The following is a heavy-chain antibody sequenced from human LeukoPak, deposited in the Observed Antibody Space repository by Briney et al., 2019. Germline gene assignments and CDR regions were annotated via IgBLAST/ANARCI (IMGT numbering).Heavy chain of an antibody. V-gene: IGHV3-23*01. CDR3: AKDRLRFLEWLVRAYYFDY. Sequence: QAGGSLRLSRAASGFTFSSYAMSWVRQAPGKGLEWVSAISGSGGSTYYADSVKGRFTISRDNSKNTLYLQMNSLRAEDTAVYYCAKDRLRFLEWLVRAYYFDYWGQGTLVTVSS. CDR1: GFTFSSYA. CDR2: ISGSGGST. J-gene: IGHJ4*02. D-gene: IGHD3-3*01.